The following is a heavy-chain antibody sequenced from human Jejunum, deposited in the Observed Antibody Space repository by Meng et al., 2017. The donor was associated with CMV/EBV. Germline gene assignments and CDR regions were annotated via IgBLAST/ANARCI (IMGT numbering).Heavy chain of an antibody. CDR3: AKDIDY. V-gene: IGHV3-30-3*02. CDR2: TSYDGSNK. Sequence: QVQLGEAGCGVVQPGRSLRLSCAASGFTFSRYAMHWVRQAPGKGLEWVAGTSYDGSNKYYGDSVKGRFTISRDNSKNTVFLQMDSLRPEDSAIYYCAKDIDYWGRGTLVTVSS. J-gene: IGHJ4*02. CDR1: GFTFSRYA.